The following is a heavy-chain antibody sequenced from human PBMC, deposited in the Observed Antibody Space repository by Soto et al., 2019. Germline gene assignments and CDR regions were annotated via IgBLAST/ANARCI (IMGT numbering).Heavy chain of an antibody. CDR1: GYSFTRYW. V-gene: IGHV5-10-1*01. CDR3: ARLYCSSTSCSYYCYGMDV. D-gene: IGHD2-2*01. J-gene: IGHJ6*02. Sequence: GESLKISCTVSGYSFTRYWISWVRQMHGKGLEWMGRIDPSDSYTNYSPSFQGHVTISADKSISTAYLQWSSLKASDTAMYYCARLYCSSTSCSYYCYGMDVWGQGTTVTVSS. CDR2: IDPSDSYT.